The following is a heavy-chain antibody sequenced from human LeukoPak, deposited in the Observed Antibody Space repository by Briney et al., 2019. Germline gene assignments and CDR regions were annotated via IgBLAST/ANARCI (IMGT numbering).Heavy chain of an antibody. CDR1: GFTFSRHG. Sequence: GGSLRLSCAASGFTFSRHGTHWVRQGPGKGLEWVAFIRYDESDKYYADSVKGRFTISRDNSKNTLSLQMNSLRAEDTAVYYCAKGSFYCTSSTCPQYYYYMDVWGKGTTVTVSS. J-gene: IGHJ6*03. D-gene: IGHD2-2*01. CDR3: AKGSFYCTSSTCPQYYYYMDV. CDR2: IRYDESDK. V-gene: IGHV3-30*02.